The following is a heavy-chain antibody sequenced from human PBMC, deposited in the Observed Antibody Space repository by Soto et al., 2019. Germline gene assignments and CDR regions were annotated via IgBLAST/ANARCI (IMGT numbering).Heavy chain of an antibody. CDR2: INAGNGNT. J-gene: IGHJ4*02. Sequence: ASVKVSCKASGHTFTSYAVHWVRQAPGQRLEWMGWINAGNGNTKYSQNFQGRVTITRDTSASTAYMELSSLRSEDTAVYYCAGGGLTGYSDYWGQGTLVTVSS. CDR1: GHTFTSYA. D-gene: IGHD3-9*01. V-gene: IGHV1-3*01. CDR3: AGGGLTGYSDY.